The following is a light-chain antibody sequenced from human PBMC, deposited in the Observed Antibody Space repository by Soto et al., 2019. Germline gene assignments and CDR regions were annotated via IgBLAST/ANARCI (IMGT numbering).Light chain of an antibody. V-gene: IGKV3-20*01. CDR2: GAS. CDR3: QQYGSSGT. J-gene: IGKJ1*01. CDR1: QSVSNNY. Sequence: EIVMTQSPATLSGSPGERATLSWGASQSVSNNYLAWYQQKPGQAPRLLIYGASNRATGIPDRFSGSGSGTDFTLTIGRLEPEDFAVYYCQQYGSSGTFGQGTKVDI.